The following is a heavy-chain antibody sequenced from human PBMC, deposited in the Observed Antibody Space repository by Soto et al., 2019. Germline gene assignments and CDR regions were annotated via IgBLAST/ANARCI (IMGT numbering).Heavy chain of an antibody. J-gene: IGHJ6*02. CDR3: SADRPDIGVGWWV. V-gene: IGHV1-58*02. Sequence: SVKVSCKASGSGFISSGIQWVRQAHGQRLEWIGWIVVASGQTNYAQNFRGRVAITRDTSTATAYMELTGLTSEDTAVYFCSADRPDIGVGWWVWGQGTTVTVSS. CDR2: IVVASGQT. CDR1: GSGFISSG. D-gene: IGHD2-15*01.